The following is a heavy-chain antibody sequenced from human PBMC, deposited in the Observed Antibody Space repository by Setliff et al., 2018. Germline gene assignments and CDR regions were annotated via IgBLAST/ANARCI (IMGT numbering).Heavy chain of an antibody. CDR3: FTGRGY. D-gene: IGHD3-10*01. CDR2: INQDGSGK. Sequence: PGGSLRLSCAASGFTFSSFWMSWVRQSPGKGLEWVANINQDGSGKYYVDSVKGRFTISRDNAKNSLSLQMNGLRVEDTAVYYCFTGRGYGGQGTQVTVSS. V-gene: IGHV3-7*01. J-gene: IGHJ4*02. CDR1: GFTFSSFW.